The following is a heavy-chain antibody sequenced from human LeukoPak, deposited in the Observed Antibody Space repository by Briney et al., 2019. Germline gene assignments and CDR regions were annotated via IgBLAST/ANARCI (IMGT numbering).Heavy chain of an antibody. Sequence: ASVKVSCKASGCTFTSYYMHWVRQAPGQGLEWMGIINPSGGSTSYAQKFQGRVTMTRDTSTSTVYMELSSLRSEDTAVYYCARGSYYYDSSGYYPYFDYWGQGTLVTVSS. D-gene: IGHD3-22*01. V-gene: IGHV1-46*01. J-gene: IGHJ4*02. CDR1: GCTFTSYY. CDR2: INPSGGST. CDR3: ARGSYYYDSSGYYPYFDY.